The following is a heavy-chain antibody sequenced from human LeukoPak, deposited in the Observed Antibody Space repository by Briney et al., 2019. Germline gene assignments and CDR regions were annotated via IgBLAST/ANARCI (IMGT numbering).Heavy chain of an antibody. Sequence: HRASVKVSCKVSGYTLTELSMHWVRQAPGKGLEWMGGFDPEDGETIYAQKFQGRVTMTEDTSTDTAYMELSSLGSEDSAVYYCGTGLRFLEWCDYWGQGTLVTVSS. D-gene: IGHD3-3*01. V-gene: IGHV1-24*01. J-gene: IGHJ4*02. CDR3: GTGLRFLEWCDY. CDR1: GYTLTELS. CDR2: FDPEDGET.